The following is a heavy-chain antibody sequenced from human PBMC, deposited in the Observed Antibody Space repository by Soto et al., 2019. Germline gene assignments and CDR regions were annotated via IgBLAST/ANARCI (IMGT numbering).Heavy chain of an antibody. V-gene: IGHV3-21*01. CDR1: GFAFNNYG. CDR3: AREDSIIIPAVSDF. J-gene: IGHJ4*02. Sequence: GGSLRLSCTVSGFAFNNYGINWVRQAPGKGLEWVSSISKSDYTYYSDSVKVRFTITRDNAKNSVSLQMNTLRVEDTAVYYCAREDSIIIPAVSDFWGQGTLVTVSS. D-gene: IGHD2-2*01. CDR2: ISKSDYT.